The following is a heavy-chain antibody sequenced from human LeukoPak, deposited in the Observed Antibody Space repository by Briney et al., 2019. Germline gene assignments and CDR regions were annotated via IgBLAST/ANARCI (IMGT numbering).Heavy chain of an antibody. Sequence: GGSLRLSCAASGFTFSSYAMSWVRQAPGKGLEWVSAISGSGGSTYYADSVEGRFTISRDNSKNTLYLQMNSLRAEDTAVYYCAKDSKAYYDFWSGYPDLYYMDVWGKGTTVTVSS. V-gene: IGHV3-23*01. CDR2: ISGSGGST. CDR3: AKDSKAYYDFWSGYPDLYYMDV. D-gene: IGHD3-3*01. CDR1: GFTFSSYA. J-gene: IGHJ6*03.